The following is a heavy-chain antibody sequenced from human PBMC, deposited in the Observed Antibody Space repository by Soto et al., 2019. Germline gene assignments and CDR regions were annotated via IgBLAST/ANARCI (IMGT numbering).Heavy chain of an antibody. CDR2: ISRSSSVI. J-gene: IGHJ4*02. Sequence: EVQLLESGGDLVQPGGSLRLSCVASGFDFSNYAVTRVRQAQGKGLEWVSRISRSSSVIYYADSVKGRFIISRDNSKNPLYLQMNSLRAEDTARYYCAKDPNGDYIGPFDDWGQGTLVTVSS. D-gene: IGHD4-17*01. V-gene: IGHV3-23*01. CDR1: GFDFSNYA. CDR3: AKDPNGDYIGPFDD.